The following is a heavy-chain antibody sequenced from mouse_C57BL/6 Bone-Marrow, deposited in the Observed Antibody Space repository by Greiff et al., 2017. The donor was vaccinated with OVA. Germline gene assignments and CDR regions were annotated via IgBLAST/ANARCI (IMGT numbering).Heavy chain of an antibody. V-gene: IGHV1-67*01. CDR2: ISTYYGDA. D-gene: IGHD1-1*01. CDR1: GYTFTDYA. J-gene: IGHJ1*03. Sequence: VQGVESGPELVRPGVSVKISCKGSGYTFTDYAMHWVKQSHAKSLEWIGVISTYYGDASYNQKFKDKATMTVDKSSSTAYMELARLTSEDSAVYYCARKIPYYYGSSYWYFDVWGTGTTVTVSS. CDR3: ARKIPYYYGSSYWYFDV.